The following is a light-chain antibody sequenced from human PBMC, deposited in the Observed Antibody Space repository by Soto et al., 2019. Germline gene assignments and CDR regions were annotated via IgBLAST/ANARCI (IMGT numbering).Light chain of an antibody. Sequence: QSVLTQPASVSGSPGQSITISCTGTSSDVGGYNYVSWYQQHLGKAPKLMIYDVSNRPSGVSNRFSGSKSGNTASLTISGLQAEDEADYYCSSYTSSSLGVFGGGTKLTVL. V-gene: IGLV2-14*01. J-gene: IGLJ2*01. CDR1: SSDVGGYNY. CDR2: DVS. CDR3: SSYTSSSLGV.